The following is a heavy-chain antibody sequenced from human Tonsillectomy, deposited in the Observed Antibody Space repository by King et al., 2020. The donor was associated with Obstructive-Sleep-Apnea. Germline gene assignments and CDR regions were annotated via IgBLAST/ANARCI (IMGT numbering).Heavy chain of an antibody. CDR1: GYSFTSYW. V-gene: IGHV5-51*01. CDR2: IYPGDSDT. D-gene: IGHD2-2*01. Sequence: QLVQSGAEVKKPGESLKISCKGSGYSFTSYWIGWVRQLPGKGLEWMGIIYPGDSDTRYSPSFQGQVTISADKSISTAYLQWSSLKASDTAMYYCARSAGQCSGASCYAGDYYYYYYAMDVWGQGTTVTVSS. CDR3: ARSAGQCSGASCYAGDYYYYYYAMDV. J-gene: IGHJ6*02.